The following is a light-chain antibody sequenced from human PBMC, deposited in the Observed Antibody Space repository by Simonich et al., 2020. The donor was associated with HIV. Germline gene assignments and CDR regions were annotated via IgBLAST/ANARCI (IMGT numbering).Light chain of an antibody. CDR2: GAS. V-gene: IGKV3-15*01. Sequence: EIVMTQSPATLSVSPGERATLSCRASQIVTTNLAWYQQTPGQVPRLLIYGASTRANGIPARFSGSGSGTEFTLTISSMQSEDFALYYCKQYNNWPRTFGQGTKVEIK. J-gene: IGKJ1*01. CDR1: QIVTTN. CDR3: KQYNNWPRT.